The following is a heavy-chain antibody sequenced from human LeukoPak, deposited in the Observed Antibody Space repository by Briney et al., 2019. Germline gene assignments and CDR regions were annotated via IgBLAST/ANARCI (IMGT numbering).Heavy chain of an antibody. CDR2: IRSKTNNYAT. Sequence: GGSLRLSCAASGFTFSGSAMHWVRQASGKGLEWVGRIRSKTNNYATEYAVSVEGRFTISRDDSKNTVYLQMNSLKTEDTAVYYCTRLRGEKASGDYWGQGTLVTVSS. CDR3: TRLRGEKASGDY. V-gene: IGHV3-73*01. D-gene: IGHD3-10*01. CDR1: GFTFSGSA. J-gene: IGHJ4*02.